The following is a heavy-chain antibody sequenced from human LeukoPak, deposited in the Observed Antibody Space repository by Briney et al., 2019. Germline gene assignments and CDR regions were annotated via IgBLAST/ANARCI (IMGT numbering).Heavy chain of an antibody. J-gene: IGHJ4*02. CDR1: GFTFSSYA. Sequence: GGSLGLSCAASGFTFSSYAMSWIRQAPGKGLEWVSAMSGSGGSTYYADSVKGRFTISRDNSKNTLYLQMNSLRAEDTAVYYCAKRAAAGPFDYWGQGTLVTVSS. V-gene: IGHV3-23*01. D-gene: IGHD6-13*01. CDR2: MSGSGGST. CDR3: AKRAAAGPFDY.